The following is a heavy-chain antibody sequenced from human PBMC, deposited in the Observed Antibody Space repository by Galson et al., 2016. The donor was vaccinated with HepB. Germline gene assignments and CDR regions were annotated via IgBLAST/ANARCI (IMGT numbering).Heavy chain of an antibody. V-gene: IGHV3-74*01. CDR2: MNSDGSST. Sequence: LRLSCAASGFTFTTYWMHWVRQAPGKGLVWVSRMNSDGSSTIYEDSVKGRFTISRDNANHSVYLQLNSLRVEDTAVYYCARDRDFPDGHPDPFDCWGQGTVVTVS. CDR3: ARDRDFPDGHPDPFDC. J-gene: IGHJ4*02. D-gene: IGHD3-3*01. CDR1: GFTFTTYW.